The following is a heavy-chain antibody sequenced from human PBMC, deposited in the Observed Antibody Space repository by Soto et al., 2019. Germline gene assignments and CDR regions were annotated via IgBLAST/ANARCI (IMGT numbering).Heavy chain of an antibody. CDR2: INHSGST. Sequence: SENLSLTCAVYGGSFSGYYWSWIRQPPGKGLEWIGEINHSGSTNYNPSLKSRVTISVDTSKNQFSLKLSSVTAADTAVYYCARAPQPSLLFGVVIIWSDAFDIWGQGTMVT. V-gene: IGHV4-34*01. D-gene: IGHD3-3*01. CDR1: GGSFSGYY. CDR3: ARAPQPSLLFGVVIIWSDAFDI. J-gene: IGHJ3*02.